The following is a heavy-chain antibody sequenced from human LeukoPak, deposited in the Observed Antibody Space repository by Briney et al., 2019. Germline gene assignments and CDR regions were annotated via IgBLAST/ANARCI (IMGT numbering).Heavy chain of an antibody. CDR2: IIPIFGTA. Sequence: ASVKVSCKASGGTFSIYAISWVRQAPGQGLEWMGGIIPIFGTANYAQKFQGRATITTDESTSTAYMELSSLRSEDTAVYYCARGGYYDFWSGRGEAYYYYMDVWGKGTTVTVSS. CDR3: ARGGYYDFWSGRGEAYYYYMDV. J-gene: IGHJ6*03. CDR1: GGTFSIYA. D-gene: IGHD3-3*01. V-gene: IGHV1-69*05.